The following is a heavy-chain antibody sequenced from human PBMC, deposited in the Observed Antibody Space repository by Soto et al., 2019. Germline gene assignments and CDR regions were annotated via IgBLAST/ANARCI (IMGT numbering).Heavy chain of an antibody. V-gene: IGHV3-30-3*01. Sequence: QVQLVESGGGVVQPGRSLRLSCAASGFTFSSYAMHWVRQAPGKGLEWVAVISYDGSNKYYADSVKGRFTISRDNSKNTRYLQMNSLTAEATAVYYCARDYYRFNSGYGFSMDVWGQGTTVTVSS. J-gene: IGHJ6*02. CDR2: ISYDGSNK. CDR1: GFTFSSYA. D-gene: IGHD5-12*01. CDR3: ARDYYRFNSGYGFSMDV.